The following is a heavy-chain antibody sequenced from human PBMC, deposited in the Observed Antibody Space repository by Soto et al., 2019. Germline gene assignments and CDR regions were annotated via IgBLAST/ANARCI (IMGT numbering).Heavy chain of an antibody. J-gene: IGHJ4*02. Sequence: ASVKVSCKASGYTFANYGVGWVRQAPGQGLVWMAWISAYTGSTNYAQEFQGRVAVTTDTSTSTASMEVRSLRSDDTAVYYCARSPYSYGISYYFDYWGQGTLVTVSS. D-gene: IGHD5-18*01. CDR2: ISAYTGST. CDR1: GYTFANYG. CDR3: ARSPYSYGISYYFDY. V-gene: IGHV1-18*04.